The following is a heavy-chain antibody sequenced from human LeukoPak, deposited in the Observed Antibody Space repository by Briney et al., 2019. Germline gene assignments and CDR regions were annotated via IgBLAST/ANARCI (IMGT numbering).Heavy chain of an antibody. Sequence: RGSLRLSCAASGFTFSSYAMHWVRQAPGKGLEWVAVISYDGSNKYYADSVKGRFTISRDNSKNTLYLQMNSLRAEDTAVYYCARPLNHITGTRADVAFDIWGQGTIVTVSS. V-gene: IGHV3-30-3*01. CDR3: ARPLNHITGTRADVAFDI. D-gene: IGHD1-20*01. CDR2: ISYDGSNK. J-gene: IGHJ3*02. CDR1: GFTFSSYA.